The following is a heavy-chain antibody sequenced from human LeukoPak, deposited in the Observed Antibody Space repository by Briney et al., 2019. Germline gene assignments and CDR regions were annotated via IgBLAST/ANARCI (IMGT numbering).Heavy chain of an antibody. D-gene: IGHD5-18*01. J-gene: IGHJ4*02. CDR1: GFIFVDYA. CDR3: AKVIGGEGVYSYGLDY. V-gene: IGHV3-9*03. CDR2: IRWNSGSI. Sequence: GRSLRLSCATSGFIFVDYAMHWVRQAPGKVLEWVSTIRWNSGSIGYADSVKGRFTISRDNAKNSVYLQMNSLRAEDMALYYGAKVIGGEGVYSYGLDYWGQGTLVTVSS.